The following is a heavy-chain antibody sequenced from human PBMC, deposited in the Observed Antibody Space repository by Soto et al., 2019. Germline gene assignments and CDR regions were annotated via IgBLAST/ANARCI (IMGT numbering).Heavy chain of an antibody. J-gene: IGHJ6*01. CDR2: IWYDGSNK. Sequence: QVQLVESGGGVVQPGGSLRLSCTTSGFTFNTYGMYWVRQAPGKGLEWAAIIWYDGSNKYYGDSVKGRFTISRDNSKNTLYLQMNSLRAEDTALYYCARGDCTGAYCYSWPFNYGVDVW. D-gene: IGHD2-15*01. V-gene: IGHV3-33*08. CDR1: GFTFNTYG. CDR3: ARGDCTGAYCYSWPFNYGVDV.